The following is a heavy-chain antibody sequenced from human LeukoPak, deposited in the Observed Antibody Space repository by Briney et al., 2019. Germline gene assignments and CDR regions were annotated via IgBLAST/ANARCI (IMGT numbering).Heavy chain of an antibody. D-gene: IGHD3-22*01. V-gene: IGHV3-33*08. J-gene: IGHJ4*02. CDR3: ARALDSSGYYYGY. CDR1: GFTFSSYA. CDR2: IWYDGSNK. Sequence: GGSLRLSCAASGFTFSSYAMHWVRQAPGKGLEWVAVIWYDGSNKYYADSVKGRFTISRDNSKNTLYLQMNSLRAEDTAVYYCARALDSSGYYYGYWGQGTLVTVSS.